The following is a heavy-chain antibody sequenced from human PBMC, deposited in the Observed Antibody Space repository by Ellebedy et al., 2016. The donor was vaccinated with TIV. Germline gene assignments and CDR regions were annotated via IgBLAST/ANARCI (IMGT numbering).Heavy chain of an antibody. CDR2: ISSEGSTT. V-gene: IGHV3-74*03. D-gene: IGHD6-19*01. Sequence: GGSLRLSXAASGFTFSSYWMHWVRQAPGKGLVWVSRISSEGSTTTYADSARGRFTISRDNAKNTLYLQMNSLRAGDTAVYYCARGDGSSGWYFDYWGQGTLVTVSS. CDR3: ARGDGSSGWYFDY. CDR1: GFTFSSYW. J-gene: IGHJ4*02.